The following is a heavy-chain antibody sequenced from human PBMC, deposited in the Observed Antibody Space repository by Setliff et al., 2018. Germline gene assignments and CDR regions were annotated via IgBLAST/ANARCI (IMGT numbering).Heavy chain of an antibody. CDR1: GGSFSGYF. CDR2: VNDSGSA. CDR3: AREQWLDPPGYYYMDV. Sequence: SETLSLTCDVFGGSFSGYFWAWIRQSPGKGLEWIGDVNDSGSANYKPSLKSRLTISRDTSKNQLSLKLNSVTAADMAVYYCAREQWLDPPGYYYMDVWAKGTTVTVSS. J-gene: IGHJ6*03. V-gene: IGHV4-34*01. D-gene: IGHD6-19*01.